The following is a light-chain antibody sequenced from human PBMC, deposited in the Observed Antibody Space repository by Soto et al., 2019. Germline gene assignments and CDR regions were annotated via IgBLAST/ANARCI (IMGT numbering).Light chain of an antibody. Sequence: EIVMTQSPATLSVSPGEGATLSCRASQSVSTKLAWYQQKPGQAPRLLIYGAFTRATGIPARFSGTGSGTEFTLTISSLQSEDFAVYYCQQRYNMITFGQGTRLEN. CDR3: QQRYNMIT. J-gene: IGKJ5*01. CDR1: QSVSTK. V-gene: IGKV3-15*01. CDR2: GAF.